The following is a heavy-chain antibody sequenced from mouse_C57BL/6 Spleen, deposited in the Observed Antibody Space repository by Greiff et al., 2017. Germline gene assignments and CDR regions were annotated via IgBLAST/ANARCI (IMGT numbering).Heavy chain of an antibody. CDR2: IRLKSDNYAT. D-gene: IGHD2-2*01. CDR1: GFTFSNYW. Sequence: EVNVVESGGGLVQPGGSMKLSCVASGFTFSNYWMNWVRQSPEKGLEWVAQIRLKSDNYATHYAESVKGRFTISRDDSKSSVYLQMNNLRAEDTGIYYCTRGGYPWFAYWGQGTLVTVSA. V-gene: IGHV6-3*01. CDR3: TRGGYPWFAY. J-gene: IGHJ3*01.